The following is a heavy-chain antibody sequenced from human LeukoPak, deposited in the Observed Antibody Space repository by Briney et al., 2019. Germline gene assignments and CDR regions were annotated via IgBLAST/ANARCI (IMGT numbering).Heavy chain of an antibody. D-gene: IGHD3-10*01. V-gene: IGHV1-46*01. CDR3: ARQYYYGSGSYYKGVTSYYYYMDV. Sequence: GASVKVSCKASGYTFTSYYMHWVRQAPGQGLEWMGIINPSGGSTSYAQKFQGRVTMTRDMSTSTVYMELSSLRSEDTAVYYCARQYYYGSGSYYKGVTSYYYYMDVWGKGTTVTVSS. CDR1: GYTFTSYY. CDR2: INPSGGST. J-gene: IGHJ6*03.